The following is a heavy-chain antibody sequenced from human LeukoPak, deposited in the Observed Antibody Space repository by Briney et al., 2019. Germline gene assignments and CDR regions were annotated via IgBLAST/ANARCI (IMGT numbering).Heavy chain of an antibody. Sequence: GGSLRLSCAASGFTFSSYSMNWVRQAPGKGLGWVSYIISSSSTIYYADSVKGRFTISRDTAKNSLYLQMNSLRAEHTAVYYCSGNRGYSSSWSRYYFDYWGQGTLVTGSS. CDR3: SGNRGYSSSWSRYYFDY. V-gene: IGHV3-48*01. CDR1: GFTFSSYS. D-gene: IGHD6-13*01. CDR2: IISSSSTI. J-gene: IGHJ4*02.